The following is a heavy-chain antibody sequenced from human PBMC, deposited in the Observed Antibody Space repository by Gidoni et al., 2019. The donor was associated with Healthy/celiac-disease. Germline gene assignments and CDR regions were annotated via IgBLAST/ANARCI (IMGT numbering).Heavy chain of an antibody. Sequence: EVQLLESGGGLVQPGGSLRLSCAASGFTFSSYAMSWVRQAPGKGLEWVSAISGSGGSTYYADSVKGRFTISRDNSKNTLYLQMNSLRAEDTAVYYCAKAIQYSYGHRSSWFDPWGQGTLVTVSS. CDR3: AKAIQYSYGHRSSWFDP. CDR2: ISGSGGST. D-gene: IGHD5-18*01. V-gene: IGHV3-23*01. CDR1: GFTFSSYA. J-gene: IGHJ5*02.